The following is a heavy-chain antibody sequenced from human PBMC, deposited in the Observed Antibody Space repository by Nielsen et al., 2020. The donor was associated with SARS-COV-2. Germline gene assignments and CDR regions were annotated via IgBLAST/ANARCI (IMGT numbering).Heavy chain of an antibody. Sequence: GGSLRLSCAASGFTFSSYGMHWVRQAPGKGLEWVAVIWYDGSNKYYADSVKGRFTISRDNSKNTLYLQMNSLRAEDTAVYYCARDPGGGRGYFDYWGQGTLVTVSS. J-gene: IGHJ4*02. CDR1: GFTFSSYG. CDR3: ARDPGGGRGYFDY. CDR2: IWYDGSNK. V-gene: IGHV3-33*01. D-gene: IGHD3-16*01.